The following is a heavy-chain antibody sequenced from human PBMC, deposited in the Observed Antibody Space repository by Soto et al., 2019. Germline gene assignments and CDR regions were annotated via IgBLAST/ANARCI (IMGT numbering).Heavy chain of an antibody. CDR3: AKDRNYGSGSSLDY. CDR2: IKEDGSEK. V-gene: IGHV3-7*01. J-gene: IGHJ4*02. Sequence: PGGSLRLSCAASGFTFSSYWMSWVRQAPGKGLEWVANIKEDGSEKNYVDSVKGQFTISRDNAKNSLYLQMNSLRAEDTAVYYCAKDRNYGSGSSLDYWGQGTLVTVSS. CDR1: GFTFSSYW. D-gene: IGHD3-10*01.